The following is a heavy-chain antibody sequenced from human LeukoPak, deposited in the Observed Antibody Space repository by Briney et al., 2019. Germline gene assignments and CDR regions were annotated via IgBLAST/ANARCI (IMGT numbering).Heavy chain of an antibody. CDR1: GGSISSYY. D-gene: IGHD1-1*01. J-gene: IGHJ3*02. CDR2: IYYSGST. Sequence: SKTLSLTCTVSGGSISSYYWSWIRQPPGKGLEWIGYIYYSGSTNYNPSLKSRVTISVDTSKNQFSLKLSSVTAADTAVYYCARVSRPVHDPGVFDIWGQGTMVTVSS. V-gene: IGHV4-59*01. CDR3: ARVSRPVHDPGVFDI.